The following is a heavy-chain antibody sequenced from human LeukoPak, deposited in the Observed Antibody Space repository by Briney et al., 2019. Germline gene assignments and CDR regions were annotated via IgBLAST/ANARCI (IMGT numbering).Heavy chain of an antibody. V-gene: IGHV3-30-3*01. Sequence: GGSLRLSCAASGFTFSSYAMHWVRQAPGKGLEWVAVISYDGSNKYYADSVKGRFTISRDNSKDTLYLQMNSLRAEDTAVYYCARETAAAMAFDYWGQGTLVTVSS. CDR3: ARETAAAMAFDY. J-gene: IGHJ4*02. CDR2: ISYDGSNK. D-gene: IGHD6-13*01. CDR1: GFTFSSYA.